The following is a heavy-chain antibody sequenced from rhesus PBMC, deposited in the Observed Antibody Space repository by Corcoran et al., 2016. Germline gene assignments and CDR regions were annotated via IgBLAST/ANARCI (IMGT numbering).Heavy chain of an antibody. Sequence: EVQLVESGGGLTKPGGSLRLSCAASGFTFSHYWMGWVRQTPGKGLEWIAVINSGGDRTYYPDSVKGRFTVSRDNSKNTLSLQMNSLRTEDTATYFCAKKVGSSLGGYFDYWGQGVLVTVSS. D-gene: IGHD6-43*01. V-gene: IGHV3S42*01. CDR1: GFTFSHYW. CDR3: AKKVGSSLGGYFDY. CDR2: INSGGDRT. J-gene: IGHJ4*01.